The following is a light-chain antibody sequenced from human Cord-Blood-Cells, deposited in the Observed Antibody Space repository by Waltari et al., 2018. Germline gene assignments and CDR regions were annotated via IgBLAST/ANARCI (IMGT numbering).Light chain of an antibody. V-gene: IGLV2-23*01. J-gene: IGLJ1*01. CDR3: CSYAGSSTYV. CDR1: SSDVGSYNL. CDR2: KGS. Sequence: QSALTQPASVSGSPGQSITISCTGTSSDVGSYNLVSWYQQHPGKAPKRMIYKGSKGPCGVSNRFAGSKSGNTASLTISGLQAEDEADYYCCSYAGSSTYVFGTGTKVTVL.